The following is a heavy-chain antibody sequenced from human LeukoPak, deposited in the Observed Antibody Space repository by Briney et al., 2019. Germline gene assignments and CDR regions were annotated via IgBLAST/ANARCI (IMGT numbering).Heavy chain of an antibody. CDR3: ARTAVAGYYGTYYFDY. J-gene: IGHJ4*02. CDR1: GFTFSRYA. Sequence: PGGSLRLSCAASGFTFSRYAMNWVRQAPGKGLEWVSYISSSGSTIYYADSVKGRFTISRDNAKNSLYLQMNSLRDEDTAVYYCARTAVAGYYGTYYFDYRGQGTLVSVSS. D-gene: IGHD6-19*01. V-gene: IGHV3-48*02. CDR2: ISSSGSTI.